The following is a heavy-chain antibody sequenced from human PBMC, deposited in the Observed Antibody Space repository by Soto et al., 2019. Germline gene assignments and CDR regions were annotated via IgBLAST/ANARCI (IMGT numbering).Heavy chain of an antibody. CDR3: TRDWYHYAMDV. CDR2: VNGDGTST. J-gene: IGHJ6*02. V-gene: IGHV3-74*01. CDR1: GFALSGYW. Sequence: EVHLVESGGGLVQPGGSLRLSCAASGFALSGYWMFWVRQAPGKGLVWVSRVNGDGTSTNYADSVKGRFTISRDNAKNTLYLQMNSLRAEDTAVYYCTRDWYHYAMDVWGQGTTVTVSS.